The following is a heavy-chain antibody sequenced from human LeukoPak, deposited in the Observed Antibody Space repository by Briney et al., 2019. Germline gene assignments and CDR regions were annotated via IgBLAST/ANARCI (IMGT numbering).Heavy chain of an antibody. J-gene: IGHJ4*02. D-gene: IGHD3-3*01. CDR2: IQSSTNGGTV. CDR3: PTFFYDVCKN. CDR1: GFTFSNTW. V-gene: IGHV3-15*01. Sequence: GGSLRLSCAASGFTFSNTWMTWVRQAPGKGLEWIGRIQSSTNGGTVDYAAPVKGRFTISRDDSKNTLYLQMNSLTTEDTAFYYCPTFFYDVCKNWGKEPRVTVPS.